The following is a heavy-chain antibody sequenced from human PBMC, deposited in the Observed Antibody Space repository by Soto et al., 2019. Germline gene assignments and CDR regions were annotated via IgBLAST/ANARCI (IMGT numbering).Heavy chain of an antibody. D-gene: IGHD3-16*01. CDR3: AVLIGGSNYFDY. Sequence: TSETLSLTCAVHGGSFSGYYWSWIRQPPGKGLEWIGEISHGGSTSYSTSLKSRLTISQDTSKNQFSLSLSSVTAADTGVYYCAVLIGGSNYFDYWGQGALVTVSS. J-gene: IGHJ4*02. CDR2: ISHGGST. V-gene: IGHV4-34*01. CDR1: GGSFSGYY.